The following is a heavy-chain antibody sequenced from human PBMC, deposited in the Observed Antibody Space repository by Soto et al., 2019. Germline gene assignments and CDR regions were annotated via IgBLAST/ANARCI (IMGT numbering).Heavy chain of an antibody. V-gene: IGHV1-69*04. J-gene: IGHJ5*02. CDR2: IIPILGIA. CDR3: ARDTSTVVRGVNVDP. CDR1: GGTFSSST. D-gene: IGHD3-10*01. Sequence: ASVKVSCKASGGTFSSSTISWVRQAPGQGLEWMGRIIPILGIANYAQKFQGRVTITADKSTSTAYMELSSLRSEDTAVYYCARDTSTVVRGVNVDPWGQGTLVTVSS.